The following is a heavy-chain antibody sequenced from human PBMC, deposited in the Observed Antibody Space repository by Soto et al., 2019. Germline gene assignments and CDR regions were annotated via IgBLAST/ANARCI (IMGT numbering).Heavy chain of an antibody. V-gene: IGHV1-2*04. CDR3: AKGYYYYYGMDV. CDR2: SNPNSGGT. J-gene: IGHJ6*02. Sequence: ASVKVSCKASGYTFTGYYMHWVRQAPGQGLEWMGWSNPNSGGTNYAQKFQGWVTMTRDTSISTAYMELSRLRSDDTAVYYCAKGYYYYYGMDVWGQGTTVTVSS. CDR1: GYTFTGYY.